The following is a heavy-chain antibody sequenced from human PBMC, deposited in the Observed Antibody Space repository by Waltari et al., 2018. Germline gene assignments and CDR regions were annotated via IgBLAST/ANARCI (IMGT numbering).Heavy chain of an antibody. D-gene: IGHD6-13*01. CDR2: INPDGSLT. Sequence: EVLLVESGGGLVQPGGSLRLSCAASGFTFSSYWMHWVRQAPGKGLVSVSNINPDGSLTNYADSVKGRFTISRDNAKNTLFLQMNSLRAEDTAVYYCVLYSSSFLGDCWGQGTLVTVSS. V-gene: IGHV3-74*01. J-gene: IGHJ4*02. CDR1: GFTFSSYW. CDR3: VLYSSSFLGDC.